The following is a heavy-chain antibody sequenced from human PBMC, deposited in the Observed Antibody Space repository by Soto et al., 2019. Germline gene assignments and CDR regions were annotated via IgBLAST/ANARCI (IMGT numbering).Heavy chain of an antibody. J-gene: IGHJ3*01. CDR3: SSDPRSGWAHDAFDG. D-gene: IGHD3-22*01. Sequence: QVHLVQSGAEMKKPGSSVRVSCEASGGTFSTSGFGWVRQAPGQGLEWMGGIIPIFGASNYAPKFQGRITLSADESTSTSSLDLSGLNTVDTSTSSGSSDPRSGWAHDAFDGWGPGTLIIVS. V-gene: IGHV1-69*01. CDR1: GGTFSTSG. CDR2: IIPIFGAS.